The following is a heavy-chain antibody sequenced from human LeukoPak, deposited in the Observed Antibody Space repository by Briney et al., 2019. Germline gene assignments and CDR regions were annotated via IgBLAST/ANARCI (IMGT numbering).Heavy chain of an antibody. V-gene: IGHV3-15*01. J-gene: IGHJ4*02. CDR1: GFTFSNAW. CDR3: TTVERWLLSSSPY. Sequence: GGSLRLSCAASGFTFSNAWMNWVRLAPGKGLEWVGRIKTKTDGGTTDYAAPVKGRFTISRDDSKNTLYLQMNSLITEDTAVYYCTTVERWLLSSSPYWGQGTLVTVSS. D-gene: IGHD5-24*01. CDR2: IKTKTDGGTT.